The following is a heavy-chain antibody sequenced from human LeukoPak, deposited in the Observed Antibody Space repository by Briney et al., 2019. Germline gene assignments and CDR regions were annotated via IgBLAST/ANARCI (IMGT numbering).Heavy chain of an antibody. J-gene: IGHJ4*02. V-gene: IGHV1-2*02. D-gene: IGHD3-3*01. CDR2: INPNSGGT. Sequence: GASVEVSCEASGYTFTGYYMHWVRQAPGQGLEWMGWINPNSGGTNYAQNFQGRVTMTRDTSISTAYMELSRLRSDDTAVYYCASNYDFWSGYLYYWGQGTLVTVSS. CDR3: ASNYDFWSGYLYY. CDR1: GYTFTGYY.